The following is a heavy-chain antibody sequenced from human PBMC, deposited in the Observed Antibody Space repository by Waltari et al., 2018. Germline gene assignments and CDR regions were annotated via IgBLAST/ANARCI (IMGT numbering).Heavy chain of an antibody. Sequence: QVQLQESGPGLVKPSQTLSLTCTVSGGSISSGDYYWSWIRQAPGKGLEWVTFIQYDGSNKFYADSVKGRFTVSRDNSKNTLSLEMNSLRDEDTAVYYCAKGSQYNSWVIDPWGQGTLVTVSS. D-gene: IGHD1-20*01. CDR2: IQYDGSNK. V-gene: IGHV3-30*02. CDR1: GGSISSGDYY. CDR3: AKGSQYNSWVIDP. J-gene: IGHJ5*02.